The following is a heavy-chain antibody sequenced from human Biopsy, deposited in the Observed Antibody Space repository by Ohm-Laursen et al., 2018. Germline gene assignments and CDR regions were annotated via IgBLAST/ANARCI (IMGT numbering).Heavy chain of an antibody. CDR2: IWHDGSNK. Sequence: SLRLSCAAAGFTFSSYGMHWVRQAPGKGLAWVAAIWHDGSNKNYADTVKGRFTISRDNSKNTLYLQMNSLRGEDTAVYYFAKCMTGGSNYYFHHCGQGTLVTVSS. J-gene: IGHJ4*02. D-gene: IGHD2-8*01. V-gene: IGHV3-33*06. CDR1: GFTFSSYG. CDR3: AKCMTGGSNYYFHH.